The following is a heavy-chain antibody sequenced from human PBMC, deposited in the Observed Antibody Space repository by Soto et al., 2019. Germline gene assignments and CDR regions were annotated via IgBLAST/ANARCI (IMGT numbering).Heavy chain of an antibody. CDR1: GFTFSSFW. CDR2: IKTDGSET. Sequence: GGSLRLSCAASGFTFSSFWMSWVRQAPGKGLEWVANIKTDGSETHYVDSVKGRFTISRDNPKTSLFLQMNSLRVEDTAGYFFTSDRYPRFYHGSGSYPYYWGQGTPVTVSS. CDR3: TSDRYPRFYHGSGSYPYY. V-gene: IGHV3-7*03. J-gene: IGHJ4*02. D-gene: IGHD3-10*01.